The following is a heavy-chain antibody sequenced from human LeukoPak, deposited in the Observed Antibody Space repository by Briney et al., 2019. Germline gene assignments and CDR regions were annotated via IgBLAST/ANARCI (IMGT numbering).Heavy chain of an antibody. CDR2: INPNSGGT. CDR3: AREPRIAVAGSGFDY. Sequence: GASVKVSCKASGYTFTGYYMHWVRQARGQGLEWMGWINPNSGGTNYAQKFQGRVTMTRDTSISTAYMELSRLRSDDTAVYYCAREPRIAVAGSGFDYWGQGTLVTVSS. V-gene: IGHV1-2*02. J-gene: IGHJ4*02. D-gene: IGHD6-19*01. CDR1: GYTFTGYY.